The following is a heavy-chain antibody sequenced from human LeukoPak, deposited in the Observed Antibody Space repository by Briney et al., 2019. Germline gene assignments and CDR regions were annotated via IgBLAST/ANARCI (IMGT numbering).Heavy chain of an antibody. CDR2: VYYTGST. J-gene: IGHJ4*02. D-gene: IGHD3-10*01. CDR3: ARSQNYYGSGDY. V-gene: IGHV4-61*08. Sequence: SETLSLTCAVSGGSISSGGYSWRWIRQPPGKALEWIGFVYYTGSTYYTPSLEGRATISVDTSKNQFSVKLSSVTAADTAVYYCARSQNYYGSGDYWGPGALVTVSS. CDR1: GGSISSGGYS.